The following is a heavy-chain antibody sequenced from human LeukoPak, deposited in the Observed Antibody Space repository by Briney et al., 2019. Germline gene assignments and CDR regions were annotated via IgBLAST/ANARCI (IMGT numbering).Heavy chain of an antibody. CDR1: GGTFSSYA. V-gene: IGHV1-69*06. CDR2: IIPIFGTA. J-gene: IGHJ4*02. Sequence: SVKVSCKASGGTFSSYAISWVRQAPGQGLEWMGGIIPIFGTANYAQKFQGRVTITADKSTSTAYMELSSLRSEDTAVYYCARDRYGDYCKDFWGQGTLVTVSS. D-gene: IGHD4-17*01. CDR3: ARDRYGDYCKDF.